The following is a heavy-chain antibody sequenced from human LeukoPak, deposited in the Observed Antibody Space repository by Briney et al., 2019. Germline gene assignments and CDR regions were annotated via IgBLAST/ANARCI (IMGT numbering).Heavy chain of an antibody. D-gene: IGHD6-6*01. V-gene: IGHV4-59*01. CDR1: GGSISSYY. CDR3: ARTYSSSVPFDY. CDR2: IYYSGST. Sequence: PSETLSLTCTVSGGSISSYYWSWIRQPPGEGLEWIGYIYYSGSTNYNPSLKSRVTISVDTSKNQFSLKLSSVTAADTAVYYCARTYSSSVPFDYWGQGTLVTVSS. J-gene: IGHJ4*02.